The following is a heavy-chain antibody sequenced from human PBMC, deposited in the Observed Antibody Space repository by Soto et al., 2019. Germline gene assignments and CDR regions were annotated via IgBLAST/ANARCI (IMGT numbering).Heavy chain of an antibody. Sequence: SVKVSCKASGGTFSSYTISWVRQAPGQGLEWLGRIIPILGIANYAQKFQGRVTITADKSTSTAYMELSSLRSEDTAVYYCARAVGIQLWLLSSYGMDVWGQGTTVTVSS. CDR2: IIPILGIA. CDR3: ARAVGIQLWLLSSYGMDV. D-gene: IGHD5-18*01. J-gene: IGHJ6*02. CDR1: GGTFSSYT. V-gene: IGHV1-69*02.